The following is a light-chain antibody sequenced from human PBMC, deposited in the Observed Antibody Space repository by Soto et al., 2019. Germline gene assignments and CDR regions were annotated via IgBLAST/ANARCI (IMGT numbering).Light chain of an antibody. CDR2: EVT. Sequence: QSALTQPPSASGSPGQSVAISCTGTSSDVGGYNYVSWYQQYPGKAPKLIMYEVTKRPSGVPDRFSGSKSGNTASLTVSGLQAEDEADYYCCSYVGSNNYVFGTGTRSPS. V-gene: IGLV2-8*01. J-gene: IGLJ1*01. CDR1: SSDVGGYNY. CDR3: CSYVGSNNYV.